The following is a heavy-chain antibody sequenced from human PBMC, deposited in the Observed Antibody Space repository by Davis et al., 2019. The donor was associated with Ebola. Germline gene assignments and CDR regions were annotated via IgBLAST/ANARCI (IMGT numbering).Heavy chain of an antibody. V-gene: IGHV5-51*01. CDR1: GYSFTTYW. CDR2: IYPGDSDT. CDR3: ARQGGGSGRLTSFDY. Sequence: GESLKISCKDSGYSFTTYWIGWVRQMPGKGLEWMGIIYPGDSDTRYSPSFQGQVTISADKYISTAYLQWSSLKASDTAMYYCARQGGGSGRLTSFDYWGQGTLVTVSS. J-gene: IGHJ4*02. D-gene: IGHD1-26*01.